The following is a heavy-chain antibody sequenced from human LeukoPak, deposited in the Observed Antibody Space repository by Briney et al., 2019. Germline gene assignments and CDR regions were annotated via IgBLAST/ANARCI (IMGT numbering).Heavy chain of an antibody. CDR1: GYTFTGYY. D-gene: IGHD2-2*01. CDR2: INPNSGDT. Sequence: GASVKVSCKASGYTFTGYYIHWVRQAPGQGFEWMGWINPNSGDTNYAQKFQGRVTMTRDTPISTAYMELSSLRSDDTAVYYCARDCSSTSCSDFWGQGSLVTVSS. J-gene: IGHJ4*02. CDR3: ARDCSSTSCSDF. V-gene: IGHV1-2*02.